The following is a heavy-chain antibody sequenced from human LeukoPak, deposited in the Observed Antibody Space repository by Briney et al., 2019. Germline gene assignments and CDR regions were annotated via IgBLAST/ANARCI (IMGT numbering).Heavy chain of an antibody. V-gene: IGHV4-59*01. Sequence: SETLSLTCTVSGGSISSYYWSWIRQPPGKGLEWIGYIYYSGSTTYNPSLKSRVTISLDTSKNQFSLKLSSVTAADTAVYYCARGAGYSAHYFDYWGQGNLVTVSS. CDR3: ARGAGYSAHYFDY. D-gene: IGHD6-13*01. CDR2: IYYSGST. J-gene: IGHJ4*02. CDR1: GGSISSYY.